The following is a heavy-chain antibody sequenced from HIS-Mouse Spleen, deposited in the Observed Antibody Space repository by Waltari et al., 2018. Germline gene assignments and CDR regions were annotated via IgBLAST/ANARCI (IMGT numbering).Heavy chain of an antibody. CDR1: GYTVTGYY. CDR2: INPNSGGT. D-gene: IGHD3-22*01. CDR3: ARAAPYDSSGYWDY. J-gene: IGHJ4*02. Sequence: QVQLVPSGAEGEKPGASVKVTGTASGYTVTGYYDPWGPQAPGQGLEGMGWINPNSGGTNYAQKFQGRVTMTRDTSISTAYMELSRLRSDDTAVYYCARAAPYDSSGYWDYWGQGTLVTVSS. V-gene: IGHV1-2*02.